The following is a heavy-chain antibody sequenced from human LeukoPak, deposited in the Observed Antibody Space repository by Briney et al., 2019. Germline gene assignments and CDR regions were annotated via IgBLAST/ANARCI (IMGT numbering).Heavy chain of an antibody. CDR1: AFTFTNYW. Sequence: PGGSLRLSCAANAFTFTNYWLTWVRQAPGKGLEWVANINQDGGTEYYVDSMKGRFTISRDNAKNLVYLQINSLRAEDTAVYFCARHTLWRFDYWGQGALVTVSS. J-gene: IGHJ4*02. V-gene: IGHV3-7*01. CDR3: ARHTLWRFDY. CDR2: INQDGGTE. D-gene: IGHD1-1*01.